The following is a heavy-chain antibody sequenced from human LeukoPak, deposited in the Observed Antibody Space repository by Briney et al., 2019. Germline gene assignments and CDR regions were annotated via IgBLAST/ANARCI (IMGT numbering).Heavy chain of an antibody. CDR3: ARGEYSSSWYFVLH. J-gene: IGHJ4*02. CDR1: GGSISSYY. CDR2: HHYSGSS. V-gene: IGHV4-59*01. D-gene: IGHD6-13*01. Sequence: SETLSFTCTVSGGSISSYYWSWIRQPPGKGLEWIGYHHYSGSSNYNPSLKSRVTISVDTSNNQIYLKLSSVTAADTAVYYCARGEYSSSWYFVLHWGQGTLVTVSS.